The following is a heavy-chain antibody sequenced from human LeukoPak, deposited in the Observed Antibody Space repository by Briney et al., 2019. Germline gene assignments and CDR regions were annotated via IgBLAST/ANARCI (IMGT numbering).Heavy chain of an antibody. Sequence: GGSLRLSCTVSGFTFDDYAMHWVRHTPGKGLEWVAGITWNRDNIGYGDSVKGRFTISRDNSKNTLSLQMNSLRAEDAAVYYCAKGLATGVGPYMGYHYYMDVWGKGTTVTVSS. D-gene: IGHD3-16*01. CDR1: GFTFDDYA. CDR2: ITWNRDNI. J-gene: IGHJ6*03. V-gene: IGHV3-9*01. CDR3: AKGLATGVGPYMGYHYYMDV.